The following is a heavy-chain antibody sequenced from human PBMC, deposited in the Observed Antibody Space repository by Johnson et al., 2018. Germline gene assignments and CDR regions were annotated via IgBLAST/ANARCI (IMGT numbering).Heavy chain of an antibody. V-gene: IGHV3-15*07. J-gene: IGHJ3*02. CDR2: INSNSNGETT. D-gene: IGHD4-17*01. Sequence: VQLVESGGGLVRPGGSLRLSCAASGFTFSQYWMNWLRQAPGKGLEWVGRINSNSNGETTEYATPVKGRITISRDDSRDTLYLQMNSLKVEDTASSYWSKARGYGDGYAFDIWGHGTLVTVSA. CDR3: SKARGYGDGYAFDI. CDR1: GFTFSQYW.